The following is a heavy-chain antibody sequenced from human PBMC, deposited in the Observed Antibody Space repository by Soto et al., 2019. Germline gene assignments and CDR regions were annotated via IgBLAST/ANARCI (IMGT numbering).Heavy chain of an antibody. D-gene: IGHD1-1*01. V-gene: IGHV3-30-3*01. CDR2: ISYEGSNT. Sequence: GGSLRLSCVASGFTFGTYAIHWVRQAPGKGLQWVALISYEGSNTYYADSVKGRFTVSRDNSKDTLYLQMNSLRPEDTGVYYCARVTPGNNLYYFSGMDVWGQGTSVTVSS. CDR1: GFTFGTYA. J-gene: IGHJ6*02. CDR3: ARVTPGNNLYYFSGMDV.